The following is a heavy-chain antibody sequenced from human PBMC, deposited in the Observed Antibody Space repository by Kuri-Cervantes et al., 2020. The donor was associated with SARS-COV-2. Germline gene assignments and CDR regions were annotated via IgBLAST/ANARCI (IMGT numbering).Heavy chain of an antibody. D-gene: IGHD4-17*01. Sequence: ASVKVSCKASGYTFTDYHMHWVRQAPGQGPEWMGWINPKSGGTNYAQMFQGRVTMTRDASITTAYMELTKLRSDDTAVYYCATGQALTTNYFDYWGQGTLVTVSS. CDR2: INPKSGGT. CDR1: GYTFTDYH. J-gene: IGHJ4*02. CDR3: ATGQALTTNYFDY. V-gene: IGHV1-2*02.